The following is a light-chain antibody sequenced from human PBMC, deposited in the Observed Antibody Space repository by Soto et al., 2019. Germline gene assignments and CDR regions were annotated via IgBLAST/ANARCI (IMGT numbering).Light chain of an antibody. J-gene: IGKJ1*01. CDR1: QSITNY. V-gene: IGKV1-39*01. CDR2: ATS. Sequence: DIQMTQSPSSLSASVGDRVTITCRASQSITNYLNWYQQKPGKAPELLIYATSSLQSGVPSRFSGSGSGADFTLTISSLQPEDFAPYYCQQSYSTPRTFGQGTKVEIQ. CDR3: QQSYSTPRT.